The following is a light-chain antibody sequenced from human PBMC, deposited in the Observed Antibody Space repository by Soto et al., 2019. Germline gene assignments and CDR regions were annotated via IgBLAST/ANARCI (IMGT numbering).Light chain of an antibody. V-gene: IGKV1-6*01. J-gene: IGKJ4*01. CDR1: QGIRND. Sequence: AIQMTQPPSSLSASVGDRVTITCRASQGIRNDLGWNQQKPGKAPKLLIYAASSLQSGVPSRFSGSGSGTDFTLTISSLQPEDFATYYCLQDYNYPLTFGGGTKVEIK. CDR3: LQDYNYPLT. CDR2: AAS.